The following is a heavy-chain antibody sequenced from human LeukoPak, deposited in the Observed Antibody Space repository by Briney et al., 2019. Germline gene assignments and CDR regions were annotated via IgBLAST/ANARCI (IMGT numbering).Heavy chain of an antibody. CDR3: ARPFDDGSGRFNRPYDS. J-gene: IGHJ4*02. V-gene: IGHV3-7*04. Sequence: GGSLRLSCAASGFTFSRYWMTWLRQAPGKGLELVANIKQDGSETHYVDSVKGRFTISRDNAKNSLSLQMNSLRVEDTAVYYCARPFDDGSGRFNRPYDSWGQGTLVTVSS. D-gene: IGHD3-10*01. CDR2: IKQDGSET. CDR1: GFTFSRYW.